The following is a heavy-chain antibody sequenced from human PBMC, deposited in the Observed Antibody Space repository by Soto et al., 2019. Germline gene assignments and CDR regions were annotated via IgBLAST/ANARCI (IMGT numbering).Heavy chain of an antibody. J-gene: IGHJ4*02. Sequence: SVKVSCKASGGTFGSQGIAWVRQAPGQGLEWMGGFIAMLGTPTYAKKVQGGATISADESLTSSYLELRSLRSEDTGVYFCARGAMANFDYWGQGTVVTVSS. CDR2: FIAMLGTP. CDR1: GGTFGSQG. V-gene: IGHV1-69*13. D-gene: IGHD5-18*01. CDR3: ARGAMANFDY.